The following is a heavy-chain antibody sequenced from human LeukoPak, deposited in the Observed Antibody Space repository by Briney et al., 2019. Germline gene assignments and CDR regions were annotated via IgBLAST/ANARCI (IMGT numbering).Heavy chain of an antibody. V-gene: IGHV3-74*01. Sequence: GSLRLSCAGSGFIFSSFWMQWVRQAPGEGLVWVSRINSDGSSTNYADSVKGRFIISRDNAKSTLYLQMNSLRADDTAVYYCARARLMNWFDPWGLGTLVIVSS. J-gene: IGHJ5*02. CDR1: GFIFSSFW. D-gene: IGHD2-8*01. CDR3: ARARLMNWFDP. CDR2: INSDGSST.